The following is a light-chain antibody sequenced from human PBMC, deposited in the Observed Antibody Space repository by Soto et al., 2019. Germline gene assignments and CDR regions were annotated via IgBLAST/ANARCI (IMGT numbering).Light chain of an antibody. J-gene: IGKJ1*01. CDR3: QQYNNWPRT. CDR1: QSVSSN. Sequence: EIVMTQSPATLSVSPGERATLSCRASQSVSSNLAWHQQRPGQAPRLLIHGATTRATGIPARFSGSGSGTEFTLTISSLQSEDFAVYYCQQYNNWPRTFGQGTKVDI. V-gene: IGKV3-15*01. CDR2: GAT.